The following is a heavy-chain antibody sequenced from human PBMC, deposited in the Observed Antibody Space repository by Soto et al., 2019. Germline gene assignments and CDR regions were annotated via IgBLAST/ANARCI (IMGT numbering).Heavy chain of an antibody. Sequence: GESLKISCKGSGYSFTGYWIGWVRQMPGKGLEWMGIIYPGDSDTRYSPSFQGQVTISADKSISTAYLQWSSLKASDTAMYYCARYSSSYYYGMDVWGQGTTVTVSS. D-gene: IGHD6-6*01. CDR1: GYSFTGYW. J-gene: IGHJ6*02. CDR2: IYPGDSDT. CDR3: ARYSSSYYYGMDV. V-gene: IGHV5-51*01.